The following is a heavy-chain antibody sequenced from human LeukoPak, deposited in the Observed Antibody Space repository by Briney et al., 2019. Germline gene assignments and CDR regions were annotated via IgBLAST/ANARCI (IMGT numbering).Heavy chain of an antibody. CDR2: IHYTGST. CDR1: GGSISGYY. Sequence: SETLSLTCTVSGGSISGYYWSWIRQPPGKGLEWIASIHYTGSTFYSPSLQSRVTISVDTSKNQFSLNLRSVTATDTAVYYCAREEASAGDYWGQGTLVTVSS. CDR3: AREEASAGDY. V-gene: IGHV4-59*05. J-gene: IGHJ4*02. D-gene: IGHD6-13*01.